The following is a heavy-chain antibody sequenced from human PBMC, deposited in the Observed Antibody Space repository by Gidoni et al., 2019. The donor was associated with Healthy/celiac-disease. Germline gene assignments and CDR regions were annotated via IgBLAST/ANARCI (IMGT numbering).Heavy chain of an antibody. D-gene: IGHD3-22*01. CDR1: GFTFSSYG. Sequence: QVQLVESGGGVVQHGRSLRLSCAAAGFTFSSYGMHWVRQAPGKGLAWVAVIWYDAINKYYADSVKGRFTISRDNSKNTLYLQMNSLRAEDTAVYYCAREGSHYDSSGFGYWGQGTLVTVSS. CDR3: AREGSHYDSSGFGY. V-gene: IGHV3-33*01. CDR2: IWYDAINK. J-gene: IGHJ4*02.